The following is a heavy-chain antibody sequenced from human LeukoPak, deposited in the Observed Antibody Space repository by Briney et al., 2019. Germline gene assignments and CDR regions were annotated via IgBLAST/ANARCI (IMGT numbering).Heavy chain of an antibody. D-gene: IGHD5-18*01. CDR3: ARGGGYSYGSFDY. CDR2: INRDGSST. CDR1: GIIFSNYW. V-gene: IGHV3-74*01. Sequence: PGGSLRLPCAASGIIFSNYWMHWVRQAPGKGLVWVSRINRDGSSTSYADSAKGRFTISRDNAKNTLYLQMNSLRAEDTAVYYCARGGGYSYGSFDYWGQGTLVTVSS. J-gene: IGHJ4*02.